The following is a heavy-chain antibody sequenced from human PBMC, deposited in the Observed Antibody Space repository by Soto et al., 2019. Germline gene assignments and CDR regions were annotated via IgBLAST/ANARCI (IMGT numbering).Heavy chain of an antibody. Sequence: QVQLVQSGAEVKKPGASVKVSCKASGYTFTSYAMHWVRQAPGQRLEWMGWINAGNGNTKYSQKFQGRVNLTRDTSASTAYMELSSLRSEDTAVYYCARDLGIVATIYMDVWGKGTTVTVSS. CDR3: ARDLGIVATIYMDV. J-gene: IGHJ6*03. CDR2: INAGNGNT. V-gene: IGHV1-3*01. D-gene: IGHD5-12*01. CDR1: GYTFTSYA.